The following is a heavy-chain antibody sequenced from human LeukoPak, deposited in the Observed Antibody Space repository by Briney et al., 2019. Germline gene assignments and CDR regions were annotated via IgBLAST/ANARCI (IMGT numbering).Heavy chain of an antibody. Sequence: GESLKISCKGSGYRFTSHWLAWVRKMPGKGLEWMGIIYPGDSDTRYSPSFQGQVTISADKSISTAYLQWSSLKASDTAMYYCASATGSSSSWYDTCGQGTLVTVSA. CDR2: IYPGDSDT. V-gene: IGHV5-51*01. J-gene: IGHJ5*02. CDR1: GYRFTSHW. CDR3: ASATGSSSSWYDT. D-gene: IGHD6-13*01.